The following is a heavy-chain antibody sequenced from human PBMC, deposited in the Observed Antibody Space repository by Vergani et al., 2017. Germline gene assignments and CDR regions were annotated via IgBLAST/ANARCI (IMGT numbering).Heavy chain of an antibody. Sequence: QVQLVESGGGVVQPGRSLRLSCAASGFTFSSYGMHWVRQAPGKGLEWVAVIWYDGSNKYYADSVKGRFTISRENAKNSLYLQMNSLRAGDTAVYYCARGLWTGGQSWGTDYWGQGTLVTVSS. CDR2: IWYDGSNK. CDR1: GFTFSSYG. CDR3: ARGLWTGGQSWGTDY. D-gene: IGHD3/OR15-3a*01. J-gene: IGHJ4*02. V-gene: IGHV3-33*01.